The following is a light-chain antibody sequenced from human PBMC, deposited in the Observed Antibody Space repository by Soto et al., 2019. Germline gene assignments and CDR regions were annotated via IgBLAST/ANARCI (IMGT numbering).Light chain of an antibody. V-gene: IGKV3D-15*01. CDR3: QQDSSWPLT. J-gene: IGKJ4*01. CDR2: GAS. CDR1: QSVSSSY. Sequence: EIVMTQSPATLSVSPGETTRLSCRASQSVSSSYLAWYQQKPGQAPRLLIYGASSRATGIPDRFSGSGSGTEFTLSISSLQSEHLGVYYCQQDSSWPLTFGGGTKVDIK.